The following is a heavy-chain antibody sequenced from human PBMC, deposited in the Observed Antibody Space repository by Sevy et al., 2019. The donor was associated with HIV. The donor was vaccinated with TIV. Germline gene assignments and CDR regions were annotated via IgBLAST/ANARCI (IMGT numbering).Heavy chain of an antibody. CDR1: GFTFSSYG. D-gene: IGHD6-13*01. J-gene: IGHJ4*02. V-gene: IGHV3-30*02. Sequence: GESLKISCAASGFTFSSYGMHWVRQAPGKGLEWVAFIRYDGSNKYYVDSVKGRFTISRDNSKNTLYLQMNSLRAEDTAVYYCAKESSSWSIYFDYWGQGTLVTVSS. CDR3: AKESSSWSIYFDY. CDR2: IRYDGSNK.